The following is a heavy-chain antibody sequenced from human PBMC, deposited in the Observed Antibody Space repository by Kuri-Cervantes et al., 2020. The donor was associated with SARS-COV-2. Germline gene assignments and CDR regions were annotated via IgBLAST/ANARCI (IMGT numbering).Heavy chain of an antibody. Sequence: SETLSLTCTVSGGSISSYYWSWIRQPPGRGLEWIGYIYYSGSTNYNPSLKSRVTISVDTSKNQFSLKLSSVTATDTAVYYCARQNLLFDIWGQGTMVTVSS. J-gene: IGHJ3*02. D-gene: IGHD2-21*01. CDR3: ARQNLLFDI. V-gene: IGHV4-59*08. CDR1: GGSISSYY. CDR2: IYYSGST.